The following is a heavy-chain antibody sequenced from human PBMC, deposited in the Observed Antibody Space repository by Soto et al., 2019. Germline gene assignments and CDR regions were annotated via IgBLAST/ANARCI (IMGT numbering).Heavy chain of an antibody. CDR3: ARHSRPGFWCGRDVDY. V-gene: IGHV4-39*01. CDR1: GGSISSSSYY. J-gene: IGHJ4*02. CDR2: IYYSGST. Sequence: QLQLQESGPGLVKPSETLSLTCTVSGGSISSSSYYWGWIRQPPGKGLEWIGSIYYSGSTYYNPSLTSRAKMSVDTSTTQFDLRMRSVHAAASDVYYCARHSRPGFWCGRDVDYWGQGTLVTVSS. D-gene: IGHD3-3*01.